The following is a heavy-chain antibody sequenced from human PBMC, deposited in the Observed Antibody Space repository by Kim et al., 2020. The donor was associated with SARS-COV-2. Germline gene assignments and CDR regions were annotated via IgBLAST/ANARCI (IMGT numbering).Heavy chain of an antibody. Sequence: PSDSYTNYSPSFQGHVTISADKSISTAYLQWSSLKASDTAMYYCARKFDPWGQGTLVTVSS. J-gene: IGHJ5*02. CDR3: ARKFDP. V-gene: IGHV5-10-1*01. CDR2: PSDSYT.